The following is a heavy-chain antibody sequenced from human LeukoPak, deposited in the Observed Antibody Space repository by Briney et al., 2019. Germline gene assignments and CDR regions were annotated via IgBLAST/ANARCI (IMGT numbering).Heavy chain of an antibody. J-gene: IGHJ4*02. Sequence: GRSLRLSCAASGFTFSSYAMHWVRQAPGKGLEWVAVISYDGSNKYYADSVKGRFTISRDNSKNTLYLQMNSLRAEDTAVYYCARDGSLARKTTAMDFDYWGQGTVVTVSS. D-gene: IGHD4-17*01. CDR2: ISYDGSNK. V-gene: IGHV3-30-3*01. CDR3: ARDGSLARKTTAMDFDY. CDR1: GFTFSSYA.